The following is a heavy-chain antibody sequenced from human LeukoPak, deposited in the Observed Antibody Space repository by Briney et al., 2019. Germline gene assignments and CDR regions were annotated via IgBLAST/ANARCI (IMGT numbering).Heavy chain of an antibody. D-gene: IGHD2-2*01. J-gene: IGHJ6*03. CDR1: GGSISSYH. CDR3: AREDCSSTSCGYYYYYYMDV. Sequence: SETLSLTCTVSGGSISSYHWSWIRQPPGKGLEWIGYIYYSGSTNYNPSLKSRVTISVDTSKNQFSLKLSSVTAADTAVYYCAREDCSSTSCGYYYYYYMDVWGKGTTVTVSS. V-gene: IGHV4-59*12. CDR2: IYYSGST.